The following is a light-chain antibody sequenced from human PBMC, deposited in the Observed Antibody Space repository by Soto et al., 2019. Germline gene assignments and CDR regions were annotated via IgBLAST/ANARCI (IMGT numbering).Light chain of an antibody. CDR1: QSISSW. CDR3: QQYNGYSRGDS. Sequence: DIQMTQSPSTLSASVGDRVTITCRASQSISSWLAWYQQKPGKAPKLLIYDASSLESGVPSRFSASGPGTDSALTFSSLHPDDFATYDCQQYNGYSRGDSFSQGTKLEIK. CDR2: DAS. J-gene: IGKJ2*03. V-gene: IGKV1-5*01.